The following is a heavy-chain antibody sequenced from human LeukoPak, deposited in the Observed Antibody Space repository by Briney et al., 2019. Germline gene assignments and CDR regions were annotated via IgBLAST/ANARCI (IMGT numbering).Heavy chain of an antibody. CDR1: GFTFSSYW. D-gene: IGHD4-17*01. CDR3: ARVVDHDYGDYYLDY. Sequence: GGSLRLSCAASGFTFSSYWMSWVRQAPGKGLEWVSAISGSGGSTYYADSVKGRSTISRDNSKNTLYLQMNSLRAEDTAVYYCARVVDHDYGDYYLDYWGQGTLVTVSS. J-gene: IGHJ4*02. V-gene: IGHV3-23*01. CDR2: ISGSGGST.